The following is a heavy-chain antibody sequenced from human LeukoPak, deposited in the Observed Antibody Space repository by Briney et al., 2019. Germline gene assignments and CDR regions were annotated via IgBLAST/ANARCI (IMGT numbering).Heavy chain of an antibody. CDR2: ISGSGGST. Sequence: GGSLRLSCAASGFTFSDYYMSWIRQAPGKGLEWVSAISGSGGSTYYADSVKGRFTISRDNFKNTLYLQMNSLRAEDTAVYYCAKAPLSSSWFTFDYWGQGTLVTVSS. J-gene: IGHJ4*02. D-gene: IGHD6-13*01. CDR3: AKAPLSSSWFTFDY. V-gene: IGHV3-23*01. CDR1: GFTFSDYY.